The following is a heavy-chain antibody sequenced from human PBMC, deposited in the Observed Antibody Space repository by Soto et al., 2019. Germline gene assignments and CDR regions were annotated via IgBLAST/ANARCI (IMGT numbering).Heavy chain of an antibody. J-gene: IGHJ6*02. CDR1: GYTFTSYD. CDR3: ARLIRFVGNYAMDV. V-gene: IGHV1-8*01. D-gene: IGHD3-3*01. CDR2: MNAYSGNT. Sequence: GASVKVSCKASGYTFTSYDISWVRQAPGQGLEWMGWMNAYSGNTDYAQKLQGRVTMTRNTSISTAYMELRSLRSEDTAVYYCARLIRFVGNYAMDVWGQETTVTVSS.